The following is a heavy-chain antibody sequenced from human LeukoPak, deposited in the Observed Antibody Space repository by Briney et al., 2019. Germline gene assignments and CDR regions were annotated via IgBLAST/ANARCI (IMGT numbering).Heavy chain of an antibody. CDR3: AREYGSGSHPYYYYGMDV. CDR2: IIPILGIA. CDR1: GGTFSSFA. V-gene: IGHV1-69*04. Sequence: GASVKVSCKASGGTFSSFAISWVRQAPGQGLEWMGRIIPILGIANYAQKFQGRVTITADKSTSTAYMELSSLRSEDTAVYYCAREYGSGSHPYYYYGMDVWGQGTTVTVSS. J-gene: IGHJ6*02. D-gene: IGHD3-10*01.